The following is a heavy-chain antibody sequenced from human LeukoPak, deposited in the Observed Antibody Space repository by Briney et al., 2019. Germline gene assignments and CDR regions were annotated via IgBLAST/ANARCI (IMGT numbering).Heavy chain of an antibody. J-gene: IGHJ5*02. CDR1: GGSISSGGYY. CDR2: IYYSGST. Sequence: SETLPLTCTVSGGSISSGGYYWSWIRQHPGKGLEWIGYIYYSGSTYYNPSLKSRVTISVDTSKNQFSLKLSSVTAADTAVYYCARGNTIFGVVTYWFDPWGQGTLVTVSS. CDR3: ARGNTIFGVVTYWFDP. V-gene: IGHV4-31*03. D-gene: IGHD3-3*01.